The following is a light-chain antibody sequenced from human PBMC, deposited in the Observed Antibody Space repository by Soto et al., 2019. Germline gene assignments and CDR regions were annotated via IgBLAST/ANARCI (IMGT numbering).Light chain of an antibody. CDR1: QSVSSN. CDR3: QQYGNSPWT. V-gene: IGKV3-20*01. J-gene: IGKJ1*01. Sequence: EIVMTQSPATLSVSPGERATLSCRASQSVSSNLAWYQQKPGQAPRLLIYGASTRATGIPDRFSGGGSGTDFTLTINRLEPEDFAVCYCQQYGNSPWTFGQGTKVDIK. CDR2: GAS.